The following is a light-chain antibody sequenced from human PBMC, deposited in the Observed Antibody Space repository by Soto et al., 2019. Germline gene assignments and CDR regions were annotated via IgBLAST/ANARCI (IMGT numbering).Light chain of an antibody. CDR2: DAS. V-gene: IGKV1-5*01. CDR1: QSISSW. Sequence: DIQMTQSPSTLSASVGDRVTITCRASQSISSWLAWYQQKPGKAPKTLIYDASSLESGVPSRFSGSGSGTEFTLTISILQPDDFASYYCQQYKSYWTFGQGTKEEIK. J-gene: IGKJ1*01. CDR3: QQYKSYWT.